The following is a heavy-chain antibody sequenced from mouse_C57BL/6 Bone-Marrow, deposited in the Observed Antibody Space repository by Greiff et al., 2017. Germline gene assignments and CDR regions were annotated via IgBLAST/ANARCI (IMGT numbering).Heavy chain of an antibody. Sequence: QVQLQQPGAELVMPGASVKLSCKASGYTFTSYWMHWVKQRPGQGLEWIGEIDPSDSYTNYNQKFKGKSTLTVDKSSSTAYMQLSSLTSEDSAVYYCARPYGSSFFAYWGQGTLVTVSA. J-gene: IGHJ3*01. CDR2: IDPSDSYT. CDR3: ARPYGSSFFAY. CDR1: GYTFTSYW. V-gene: IGHV1-69*01. D-gene: IGHD1-1*01.